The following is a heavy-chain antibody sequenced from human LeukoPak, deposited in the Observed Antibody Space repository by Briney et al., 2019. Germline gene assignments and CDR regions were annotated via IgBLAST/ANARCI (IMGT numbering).Heavy chain of an antibody. CDR1: GFTFSSYA. J-gene: IGHJ4*02. V-gene: IGHV3-64*01. Sequence: GGSLRLSCAASGFTFSSYAMHWVRQAPGKGLEYVSAISSNGGSTYYANFVKGRFTISRDNSKNTLYLQMGSLRAEDTAVYYCAGSRDGYNYWNYWGQGTLVTVSS. CDR3: AGSRDGYNYWNY. CDR2: ISSNGGST. D-gene: IGHD5-24*01.